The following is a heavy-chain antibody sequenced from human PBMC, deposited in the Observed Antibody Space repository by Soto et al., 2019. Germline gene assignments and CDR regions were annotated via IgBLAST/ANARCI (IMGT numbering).Heavy chain of an antibody. CDR1: GYTFTSYD. CDR3: ARALDIVVVAATVWFDP. D-gene: IGHD2-15*01. Sequence: QGELVQSGAEVKKLGASVKGSCKASGYTFTSYDINWVRQATGQGLEWMGWMNPNSGNTGYAQKFQGRVTMTRNTSISTAYIELSSLRPEDTAVYYCARALDIVVVAATVWFDPWGQGTLVTVSS. V-gene: IGHV1-8*01. CDR2: MNPNSGNT. J-gene: IGHJ5*02.